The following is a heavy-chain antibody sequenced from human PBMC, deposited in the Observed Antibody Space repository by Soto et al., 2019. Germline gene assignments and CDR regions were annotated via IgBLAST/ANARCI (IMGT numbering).Heavy chain of an antibody. D-gene: IGHD1-1*01. V-gene: IGHV4-31*03. J-gene: IGHJ1*01. CDR3: SVDFAWSFSIYN. Sequence: SETLSLTCTVSGGSISSGGYYWSWIRQHPGKGLEWIGYIYYSGSTYYNPSLKSRVTISVDTSKNQFSLKLSSVTAADTAVYYCSVDFAWSFSIYNRGLGTLVPVSS. CDR1: GGSISSGGYY. CDR2: IYYSGST.